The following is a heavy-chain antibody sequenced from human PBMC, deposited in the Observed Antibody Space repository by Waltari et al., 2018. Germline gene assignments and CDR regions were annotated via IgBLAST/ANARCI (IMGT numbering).Heavy chain of an antibody. V-gene: IGHV1-2*02. CDR1: GGTFTGYY. J-gene: IGHJ4*02. CDR2: INPNSGGT. CDR3: VVDKDIAVAGTELGY. D-gene: IGHD6-19*01. Sequence: QVQLVQSGAEVKKPGSSVKVSCKASGGTFTGYYMHWVRQAPGQGLEWMGWINPNSGGTNYAQKFQGRVTMTRDTSISTAYMELSRLRSEDTAVYYCVVDKDIAVAGTELGYWGQGTLVTVSS.